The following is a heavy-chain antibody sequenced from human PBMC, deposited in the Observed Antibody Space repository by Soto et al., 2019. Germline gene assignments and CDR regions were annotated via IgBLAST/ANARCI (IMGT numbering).Heavy chain of an antibody. CDR3: AFCQRHDDYYYYGMDV. V-gene: IGHV3-33*01. Sequence: GGSLRLSCAASGFTFSSYGMHWVRQAPGKGLEWVAVIWYDGSNKYYADSVKGRFTISRDNSKNTLYLQMNSLRAEDTAVYYCAFCQRHDDYYYYGMDVWGQGTTVTVSS. J-gene: IGHJ6*02. CDR1: GFTFSSYG. CDR2: IWYDGSNK. D-gene: IGHD1-1*01.